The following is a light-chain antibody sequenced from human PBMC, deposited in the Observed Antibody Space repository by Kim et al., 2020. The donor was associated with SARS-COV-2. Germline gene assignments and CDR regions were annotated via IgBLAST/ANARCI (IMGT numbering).Light chain of an antibody. J-gene: IGLJ3*02. Sequence: ALGQTVRITCQGDSLISYDASWYQQKPGQAPVLVIYGKNNRPSGIPDRFSGSSSGNTASLTITGAQAEDEADYYCNSRDSSGNHLVFGGGTQLTVL. CDR1: SLISYD. CDR2: GKN. V-gene: IGLV3-19*01. CDR3: NSRDSSGNHLV.